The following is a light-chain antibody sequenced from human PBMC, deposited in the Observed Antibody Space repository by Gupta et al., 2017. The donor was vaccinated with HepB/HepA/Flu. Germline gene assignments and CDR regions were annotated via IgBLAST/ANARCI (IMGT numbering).Light chain of an antibody. CDR1: QGISRY. J-gene: IGKJ3*01. Sequence: DIQLTQSPSFLSASVGDRVTITCRASQGISRYLAWYQQKPGKAPTLLIYAASTLQSGVPARFSGSGSGTEFTLTISSRQPEDFATYYCQQFNSYSPFTFGHGTKVGIK. CDR2: AAS. V-gene: IGKV1-9*01. CDR3: QQFNSYSPFT.